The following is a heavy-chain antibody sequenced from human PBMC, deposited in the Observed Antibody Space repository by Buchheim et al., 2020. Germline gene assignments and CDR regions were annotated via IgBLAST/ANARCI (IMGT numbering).Heavy chain of an antibody. V-gene: IGHV3-21*01. CDR2: FSGSTSYI. D-gene: IGHD5-12*01. CDR3: ARGVVATKNSYTFDS. J-gene: IGHJ4*02. Sequence: EVQLVESGGGLVKPGGSLRLSCSGAGFSFSSYTMSWVRQAPGKGLEWVSSFSGSTSYIYYADSVKGRFSISGDNAENHLFLQMNSLRVEDTAVYYCARGVVATKNSYTFDSWGQGTL. CDR1: GFSFSSYT.